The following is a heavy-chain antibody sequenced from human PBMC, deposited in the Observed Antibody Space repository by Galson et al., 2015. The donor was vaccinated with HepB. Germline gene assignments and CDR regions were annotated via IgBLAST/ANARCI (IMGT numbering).Heavy chain of an antibody. CDR2: IYSGGST. CDR3: TSDTNSGYDQEGFGY. D-gene: IGHD5-12*01. Sequence: SLRLSCAASGFTVSSNYMSWVRQAPGKGLEWVSVIYSGGSTYYADSVKGRFTISRDNSKNTLYLQMNSLRAEDTAVYYCTSDTNSGYDQEGFGYWGQGTLVTVSS. V-gene: IGHV3-66*01. CDR1: GFTVSSNY. J-gene: IGHJ4*02.